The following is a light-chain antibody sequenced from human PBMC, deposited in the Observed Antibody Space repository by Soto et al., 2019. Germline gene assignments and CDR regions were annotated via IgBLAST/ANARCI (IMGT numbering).Light chain of an antibody. CDR3: IQDYNYPLT. J-gene: IGKJ4*01. CDR2: TAS. V-gene: IGKV1-6*01. Sequence: AIQMTQSPSSLSASVGDRVTITCRASQGIRSELGWYQQKPGKATNLLIYTASTLQSGVPSRFSGSGSGTDFTLTISSLQPEDFATYYCIQDYNYPLTFGGGTRWIS. CDR1: QGIRSE.